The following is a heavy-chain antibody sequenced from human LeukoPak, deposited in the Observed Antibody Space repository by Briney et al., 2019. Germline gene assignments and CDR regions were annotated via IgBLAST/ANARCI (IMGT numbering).Heavy chain of an antibody. CDR2: IYYSGST. J-gene: IGHJ4*02. CDR1: GYSISSGYY. CDR3: ARERESPFGESVYYFDY. Sequence: SETLSLTCTVSGYSISSGYYWGWIRQPPGKGLEWIGSIYYSGSTYYNPSLKSRVTISVDTSKNQFSLKLSSVTAADTAVYYCARERESPFGESVYYFDYWGQGTLVTVSS. D-gene: IGHD3-10*01. V-gene: IGHV4-38-2*02.